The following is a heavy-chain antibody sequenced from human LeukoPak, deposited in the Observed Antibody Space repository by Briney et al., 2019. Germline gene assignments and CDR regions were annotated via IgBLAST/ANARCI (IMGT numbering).Heavy chain of an antibody. CDR1: GFTFDDYA. CDR2: ISWNSGSI. V-gene: IGHV3-9*01. Sequence: GRSLRLSCAASGFTFDDYAMHWVRQAPGKGLEWVSGISWNSGSIGYADSVKGRFTISRDNSKNTLYLQMNSLRAEDTAVYYCAKAFAPGYSSSWYYFDYWGQGTLVTVSS. J-gene: IGHJ4*02. CDR3: AKAFAPGYSSSWYYFDY. D-gene: IGHD6-13*01.